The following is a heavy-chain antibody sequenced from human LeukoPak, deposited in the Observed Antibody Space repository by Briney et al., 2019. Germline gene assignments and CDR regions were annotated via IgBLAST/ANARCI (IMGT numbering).Heavy chain of an antibody. CDR3: ASYFASPRYCSSTSCYGDWFDP. Sequence: SVKVSCKASGGTFSSYAISWVRQAPGQGLEWMGRIIPILGIANYAQKFQGRVTITADKSTSTAYMELSSLISEDTAVYYCASYFASPRYCSSTSCYGDWFDPWGQGTLVTVSS. CDR1: GGTFSSYA. V-gene: IGHV1-69*04. CDR2: IIPILGIA. D-gene: IGHD2-2*01. J-gene: IGHJ5*02.